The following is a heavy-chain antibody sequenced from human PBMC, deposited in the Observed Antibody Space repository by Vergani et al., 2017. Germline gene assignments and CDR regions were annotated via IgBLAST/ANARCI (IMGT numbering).Heavy chain of an antibody. CDR2: ISSSSSYI. D-gene: IGHD4-17*01. J-gene: IGHJ6*02. Sequence: VQLVESGGGVVQPGGSLRLSCAASGFTFSSYNMNWVRQAPGKGLEWVSSISSSSSYIYYADSVKGRFTIARDNAKNSLYLQMNSLRVEDTAVYYCARDVLTTDYYSYYGMDVWGQGTTVTVSS. V-gene: IGHV3-21*01. CDR1: GFTFSSYN. CDR3: ARDVLTTDYYSYYGMDV.